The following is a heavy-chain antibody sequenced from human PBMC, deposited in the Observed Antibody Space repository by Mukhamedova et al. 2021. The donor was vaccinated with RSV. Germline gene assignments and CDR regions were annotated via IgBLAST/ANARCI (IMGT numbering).Heavy chain of an antibody. Sequence: VRQAPGQGLEWMGWISAYNGNTNYAQKLQGRVTMTTDTSTSTAYMELRSLRSDDTAVYYCARDGIRFLEWLGDYWGQGNLVTVS. J-gene: IGHJ4*02. V-gene: IGHV1-18*01. CDR3: ARDGIRFLEWLGDY. D-gene: IGHD3-3*01. CDR2: ISAYNGNT.